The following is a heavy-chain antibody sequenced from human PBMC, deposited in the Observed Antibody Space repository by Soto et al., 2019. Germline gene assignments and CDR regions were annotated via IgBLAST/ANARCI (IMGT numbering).Heavy chain of an antibody. Sequence: SETLSLTCAVSGGSISSGGYSWSWIRQPPGKGLEWIGYIYHSGSTYYNPSLKSRVTISVDRSKNQFPLKLSSVTAADTAVYYCAAGGGLPRYYWGQGALVTVSS. D-gene: IGHD5-12*01. CDR2: IYHSGST. CDR3: AAGGGLPRYY. J-gene: IGHJ4*02. V-gene: IGHV4-30-2*01. CDR1: GGSISSGGYS.